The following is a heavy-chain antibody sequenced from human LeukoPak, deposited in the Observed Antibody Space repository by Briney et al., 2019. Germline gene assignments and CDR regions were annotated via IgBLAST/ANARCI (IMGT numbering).Heavy chain of an antibody. J-gene: IGHJ4*02. D-gene: IGHD3-9*01. V-gene: IGHV1-2*02. CDR3: ARDRGVGVLRYFDWPSGY. CDR2: INPNSGGT. CDR1: GYTFTGYY. Sequence: ASVKVSCKASGYTFTGYYMHWVRQAPGQGLEWMGWINPNSGGTNYAQKFQGRVTMTRDTSISTAYMELSRLRSDDTAVYYCARDRGVGVLRYFDWPSGYRGQGTLVTVSS.